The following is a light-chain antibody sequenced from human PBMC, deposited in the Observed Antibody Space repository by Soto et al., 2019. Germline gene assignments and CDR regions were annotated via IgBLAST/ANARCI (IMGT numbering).Light chain of an antibody. CDR1: QSISTY. CDR2: AAS. Sequence: DLQMTQSPSSLSASVGDRVTITCRASQSISTYLNWYQQKVGKAPKLLIYAASSLQRGVPSRFRGSASGPDCNLTISRLQPEDFATYYRQQSYSTPRTFGQGTKLEIK. CDR3: QQSYSTPRT. J-gene: IGKJ2*02. V-gene: IGKV1-39*01.